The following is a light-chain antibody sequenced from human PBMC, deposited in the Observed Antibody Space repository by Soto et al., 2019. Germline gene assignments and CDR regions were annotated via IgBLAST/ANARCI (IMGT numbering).Light chain of an antibody. J-gene: IGLJ1*01. V-gene: IGLV2-8*01. CDR1: SSDIGGYTY. CDR2: EVN. CDR3: TSFAGSNSYV. Sequence: QSALTQPPSASGSPGQSVTISRTGTSSDIGGYTYVSWYQHHPGKAPKLMIYEVNKRPSGVPDRFSGSKSGNTASLTVSGLQAEDEADYYCTSFAGSNSYVFGTGTKVTVL.